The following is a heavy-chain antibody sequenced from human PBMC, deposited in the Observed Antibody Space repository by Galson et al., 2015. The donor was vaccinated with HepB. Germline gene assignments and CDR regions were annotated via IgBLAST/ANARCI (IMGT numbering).Heavy chain of an antibody. D-gene: IGHD1-26*01. V-gene: IGHV1-2*05. CDR3: ARERGSGSYFDY. J-gene: IGHJ4*02. Sequence: SCKASGYTFTGYYIHWVRQAPGQGLEWMGRINPNSGGTNYAQKFQGRVTMTRDTSISTAYMELSGLRSDDTVVYYCARERGSGSYFDYWGQGTLVTVSS. CDR2: INPNSGGT. CDR1: GYTFTGYY.